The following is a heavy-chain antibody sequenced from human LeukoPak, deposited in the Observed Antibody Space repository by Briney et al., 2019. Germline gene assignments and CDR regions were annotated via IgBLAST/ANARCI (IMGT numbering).Heavy chain of an antibody. D-gene: IGHD3-16*02. CDR3: ARSQSLSEDVFDV. Sequence: PSGTLSLTCTVSGGSIRNYYWGWIRQPPGKGLEWIGNIHYSGTTNYNPSLKSRVTMSVDSSKNRFSLKLNSVTVLDTAVYYCARSQSLSEDVFDVWGQGTLVTVSS. V-gene: IGHV4-59*01. CDR1: GGSIRNYY. CDR2: IHYSGTT. J-gene: IGHJ3*01.